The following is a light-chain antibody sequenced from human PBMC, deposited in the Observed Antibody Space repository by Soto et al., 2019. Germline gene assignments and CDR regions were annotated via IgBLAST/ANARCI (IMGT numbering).Light chain of an antibody. CDR3: LLYYGGVQV. CDR2: STS. V-gene: IGLV7-43*01. Sequence: QAVVTQEPSLTVSPGGTVTLTCASSTGAVTSAYYPNWFQQKPGQAPRALTYSTSNKHSWTPARFSGSLLGGRAALTLSGVQPEDEAEYYCLLYYGGVQVFGGGTKVTVL. CDR1: TGAVTSAYY. J-gene: IGLJ2*01.